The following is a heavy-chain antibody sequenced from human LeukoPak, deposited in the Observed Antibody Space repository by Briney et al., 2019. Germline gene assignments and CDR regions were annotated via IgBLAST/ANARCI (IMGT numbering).Heavy chain of an antibody. CDR1: GYTFTSCY. V-gene: IGHV1-46*01. D-gene: IGHD6-13*01. CDR3: ARYGFSTVWQGGWHAFDI. CDR2: INPTTGDT. Sequence: ASVKVSCKASGYTFTSCYMHWVRQAPGQGLEWMGIINPTTGDTTYAQKFQGRLTMTRDMSRSNVYMELSSLTSEDTAVFYCARYGFSTVWQGGWHAFDIWGQGTVVTVSS. J-gene: IGHJ3*02.